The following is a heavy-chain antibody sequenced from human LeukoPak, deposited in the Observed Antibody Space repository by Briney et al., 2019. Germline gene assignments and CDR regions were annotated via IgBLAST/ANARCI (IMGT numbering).Heavy chain of an antibody. CDR3: ARVGGSSSPRRPFDY. D-gene: IGHD6-6*01. J-gene: IGHJ4*02. Sequence: PSETLSLTCTVSGGSIRSYYWSWIRQPPGKGLEWIGYIYYSGSTNYNPSLKSRVTISVDTSKNQFSLKLSSVTAADTAVYYCARVGGSSSPRRPFDYWGQGTLVTVSS. V-gene: IGHV4-59*01. CDR2: IYYSGST. CDR1: GGSIRSYY.